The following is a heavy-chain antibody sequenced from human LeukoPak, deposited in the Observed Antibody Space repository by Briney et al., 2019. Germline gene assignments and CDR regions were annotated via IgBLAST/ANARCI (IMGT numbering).Heavy chain of an antibody. D-gene: IGHD5-12*01. V-gene: IGHV4-39*01. CDR2: IYYSGST. CDR3: ARVNIVSTFDY. J-gene: IGHJ4*02. Sequence: SETLSLTCTVSGGSISSSSYYWGWIRQPPGKGLEWIGSIYYSGSTYYNPSLKSRVTISVDTSKNQFSLKLSSVTAADTAVYYCARVNIVSTFDYWGQGTLVTVSS. CDR1: GGSISSSSYY.